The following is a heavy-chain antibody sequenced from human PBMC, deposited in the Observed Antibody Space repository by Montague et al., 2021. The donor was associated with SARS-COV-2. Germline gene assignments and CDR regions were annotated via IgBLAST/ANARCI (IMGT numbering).Heavy chain of an antibody. V-gene: IGHV4-30-2*03. J-gene: IGHJ4*02. CDR2: VDYSGNT. Sequence: LRLSCAASGFTFSSFAMSWVRQAPGKGLEWIASVDYSGNTYYSPSLKSRLTISVDTSKNQFSLKLNSVTDADTALYYCARREYSYGWGDWGQGTLVTVSS. D-gene: IGHD5-18*01. CDR3: ARREYSYGWGD. CDR1: GFTFSSFA.